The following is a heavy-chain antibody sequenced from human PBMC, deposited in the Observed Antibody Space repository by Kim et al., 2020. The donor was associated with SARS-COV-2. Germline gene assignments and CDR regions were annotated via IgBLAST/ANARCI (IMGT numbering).Heavy chain of an antibody. CDR3: AREDSYDFFFDY. Sequence: SETLSLTCTVSGGSVSSVSYYWSWIRQTPGKGLEWIGYVYYNGGTNYNPSLKSRVTISVDTSKNQFSLKLSSVTAADTAVYYCAREDSYDFFFDYWGQGTLVTVS. CDR1: GGSVSSVSYY. J-gene: IGHJ4*02. CDR2: VYYNGGT. V-gene: IGHV4-61*01. D-gene: IGHD5-18*01.